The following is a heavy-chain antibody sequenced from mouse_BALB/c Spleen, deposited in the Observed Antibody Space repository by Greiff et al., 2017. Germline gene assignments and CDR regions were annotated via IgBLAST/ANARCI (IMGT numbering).Heavy chain of an antibody. J-gene: IGHJ3*01. D-gene: IGHD1-1*01. CDR2: IDPETGGT. CDR3: TRLDYGSSYSFAY. Sequence: VQLQQSGAELVRPGASVTLSCKASGYTFTDYEMHWVKQTPVHGLEWIGAIDPETGGTAYNQKFKGKATLTADKSSSTAYMELRSLTSEDSAVYYCTRLDYGSSYSFAYWGQGTLVTVSA. CDR1: GYTFTDYE. V-gene: IGHV1-15*01.